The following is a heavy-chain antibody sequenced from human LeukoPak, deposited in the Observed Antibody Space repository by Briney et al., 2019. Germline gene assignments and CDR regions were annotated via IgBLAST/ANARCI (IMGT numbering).Heavy chain of an antibody. J-gene: IGHJ3*02. V-gene: IGHV4-30-2*01. CDR3: ARVQGRAFDI. CDR1: GGSFSGYS. Sequence: EASGTLSLTCAVYGGSFSGYSWSWIRQPPGKGLEWIGYIYHSGSTYYNPSLKSRVTISVDRSKNQFSLKLSSVTAADTAVYYCARVQGRAFDIWGQGTMVTVSS. CDR2: IYHSGST.